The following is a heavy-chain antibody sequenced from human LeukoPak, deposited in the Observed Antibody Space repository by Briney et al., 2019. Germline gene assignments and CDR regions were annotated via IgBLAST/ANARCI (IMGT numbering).Heavy chain of an antibody. CDR1: GYTFTGYY. D-gene: IGHD6-13*01. CDR3: ARDPRVIAAAGRFDY. Sequence: GASVKVSCKASGYTFTGYYMHWVRQAPGQGLEWMGIINPSGGSTSYAQKFQGRVTMTRDTSTSTVYMELSSLRSEDTAVYYCARDPRVIAAAGRFDYWGQGTLVTVSS. J-gene: IGHJ4*02. CDR2: INPSGGST. V-gene: IGHV1-46*01.